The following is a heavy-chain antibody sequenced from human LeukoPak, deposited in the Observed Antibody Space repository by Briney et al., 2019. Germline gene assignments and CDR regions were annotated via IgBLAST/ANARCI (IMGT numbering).Heavy chain of an antibody. V-gene: IGHV1-69*04. J-gene: IGHJ4*02. CDR1: GGTFSSYA. D-gene: IGHD3-22*01. Sequence: SVKVSCKASGGTFSSYAISWVRQAPGQGLEWMGRMIPILGIANYAQKFQGRVTITADKSTSTAYMELSSLRSEDTAVYYCARGITDYYDSSGYYINWGQGTLVTVSS. CDR3: ARGITDYYDSSGYYIN. CDR2: MIPILGIA.